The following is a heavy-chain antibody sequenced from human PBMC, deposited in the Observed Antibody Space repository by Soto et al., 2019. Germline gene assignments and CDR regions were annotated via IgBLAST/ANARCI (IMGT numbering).Heavy chain of an antibody. V-gene: IGHV4-4*07. Sequence: SETLSLTCTVSGGSISSYYWSWIRQPAGKGLEWIGRIYTSGSTNYNPSLKSRVTMSVDTSKNQFSLKLSSVTAADTAVYYCARDHGVGATEHLNWFDPWGQGTLVTVSS. CDR3: ARDHGVGATEHLNWFDP. CDR2: IYTSGST. D-gene: IGHD1-26*01. CDR1: GGSISSYY. J-gene: IGHJ5*02.